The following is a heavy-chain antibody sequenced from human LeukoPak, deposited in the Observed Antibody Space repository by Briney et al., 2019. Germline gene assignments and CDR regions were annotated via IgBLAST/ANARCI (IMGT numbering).Heavy chain of an antibody. CDR3: GRVAYGNYV. J-gene: IGHJ4*02. Sequence: GGSLRLSCAASGFTFSSYWMSWVRQAPGKGLEWVANIKEDGSEKYYVDSVKGRFTISRDNVKNSLYLEVNSLRAEDTAVYYCGRVAYGNYVWGQGALVTVSS. D-gene: IGHD4-11*01. V-gene: IGHV3-7*05. CDR2: IKEDGSEK. CDR1: GFTFSSYW.